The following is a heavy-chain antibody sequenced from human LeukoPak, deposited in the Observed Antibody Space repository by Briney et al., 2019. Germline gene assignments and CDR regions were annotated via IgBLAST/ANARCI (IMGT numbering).Heavy chain of an antibody. D-gene: IGHD5-18*01. Sequence: SETLSLTCTVSGGSISSYYWSWIRQPPGKGLEWIGYIYYSGSTNYNPSLKSRVTISVDTSKNQFSLKLSSVTAADTAVYYCARVSRGYSYGFWAFDIWGQGTMVTVSS. CDR1: GGSISSYY. CDR2: IYYSGST. CDR3: ARVSRGYSYGFWAFDI. V-gene: IGHV4-59*01. J-gene: IGHJ3*02.